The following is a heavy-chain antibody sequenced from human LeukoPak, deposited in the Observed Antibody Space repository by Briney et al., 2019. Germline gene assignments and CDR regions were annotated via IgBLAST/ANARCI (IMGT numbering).Heavy chain of an antibody. J-gene: IGHJ4*02. CDR1: GFTFSSYA. CDR2: ITTSDGNT. D-gene: IGHD7-27*01. Sequence: GGSLRLSCSASGFTFSSYAMHWVRQAPGKGLEWVSTITTSDGNTYYADSVKGRFTVSRDNSKNTLFLQMNSLRAEDTAVYYCAKDGGLWVSAHWGDSWGRGTLVTVSS. V-gene: IGHV3-23*01. CDR3: AKDGGLWVSAHWGDS.